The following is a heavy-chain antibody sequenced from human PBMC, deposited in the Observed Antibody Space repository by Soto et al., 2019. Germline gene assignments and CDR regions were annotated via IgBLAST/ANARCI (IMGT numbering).Heavy chain of an antibody. J-gene: IGHJ4*02. CDR1: GGSFSGYY. D-gene: IGHD3-3*01. V-gene: IGHV4-34*01. Sequence: SETLSLTCAVYGGSFSGYYWSWIRQPPGKGLEWIGEINHSGSTNYNPSLKSRVTISVDTSKNQFSLKLSFVTAADTALYYCARYDFWSGYYRPYYFDYWGQGTLVTVSS. CDR3: ARYDFWSGYYRPYYFDY. CDR2: INHSGST.